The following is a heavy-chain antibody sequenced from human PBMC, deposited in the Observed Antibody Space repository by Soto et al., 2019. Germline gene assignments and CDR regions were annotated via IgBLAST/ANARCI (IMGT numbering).Heavy chain of an antibody. Sequence: ASVKVSCKASGYTFTSYGISWVRQAPGQGLEWMGWISAYNGNTNYAQKLQGRVTMTTDTSTSTAYMELRSLRSDDPAVYYCARRRGSSSRYDAFDIWGQGTMFTVSS. D-gene: IGHD6-6*01. CDR3: ARRRGSSSRYDAFDI. V-gene: IGHV1-18*01. CDR1: GYTFTSYG. J-gene: IGHJ3*02. CDR2: ISAYNGNT.